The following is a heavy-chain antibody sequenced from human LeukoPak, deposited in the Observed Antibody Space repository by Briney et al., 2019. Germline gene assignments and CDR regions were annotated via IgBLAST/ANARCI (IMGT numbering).Heavy chain of an antibody. V-gene: IGHV3-30*02. Sequence: GGSLRLSCAASGSNFNNFGMHWVRQAPGKGLEWVAIITFDGGNKYYIDSVQGRFTISRDNSKNTVYLQMDSLRPEDTAVYYCAKDKSYGSGIDHWGQGALVTVSS. D-gene: IGHD5-24*01. CDR3: AKDKSYGSGIDH. CDR1: GSNFNNFG. CDR2: ITFDGGNK. J-gene: IGHJ4*02.